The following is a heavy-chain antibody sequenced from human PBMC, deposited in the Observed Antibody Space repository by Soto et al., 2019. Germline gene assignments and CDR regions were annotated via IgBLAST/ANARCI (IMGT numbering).Heavy chain of an antibody. CDR1: GFTFSSYS. Sequence: LRLSCAASGFTFSSYSMNWVRQAPGKGLEWVSSISSSSSYIYYADSVKGRFTISRDNAKNSLYLQMSSLRAEDTAVYYCARDQDDYYYYGMDVWGQGTTVTFS. CDR3: ARDQDDYYYYGMDV. J-gene: IGHJ6*02. V-gene: IGHV3-21*01. CDR2: ISSSSSYI.